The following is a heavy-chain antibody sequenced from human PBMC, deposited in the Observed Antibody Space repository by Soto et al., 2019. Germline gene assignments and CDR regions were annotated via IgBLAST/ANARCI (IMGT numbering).Heavy chain of an antibody. CDR3: ARGNTGYGNFDY. V-gene: IGHV1-69*06. CDR2: IIRIFGTT. D-gene: IGHD5-12*01. Sequence: GASVKVSCKASGGTFSSDGISWVRQAPGQGLEWMGGIIRIFGTTTYAQKFQDRVTITADKSTSTAYMDLSSLRSEDTAVYYCARGNTGYGNFDYWGQGTLVTVSS. CDR1: GGTFSSDG. J-gene: IGHJ4*02.